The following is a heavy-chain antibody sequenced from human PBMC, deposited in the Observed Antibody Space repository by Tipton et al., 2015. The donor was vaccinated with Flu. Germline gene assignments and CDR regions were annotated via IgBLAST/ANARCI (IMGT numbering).Heavy chain of an antibody. V-gene: IGHV4-38-2*01. CDR3: AWRDYSNYVSVPKNWFDS. D-gene: IGHD4-11*01. J-gene: IGHJ5*01. CDR1: GDSIGSPYF. CDR2: VHQAGST. Sequence: LRLSCSVSGDSIGSPYFWGWIRQPPGKGLEWIGNVHQAGSTYYNPSLRGRVTILVDRSKNQFSLKLSSVTAADTAVYYCAWRDYSNYVSVPKNWFDSWGQGILVTVSS.